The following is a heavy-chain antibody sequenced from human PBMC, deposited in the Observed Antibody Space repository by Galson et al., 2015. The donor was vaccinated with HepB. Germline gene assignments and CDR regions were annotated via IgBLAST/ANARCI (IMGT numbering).Heavy chain of an antibody. CDR1: GDSVSGNIVS. Sequence: CAISGDSVSGNIVSWNWIRQSPSRGLEWLGRTYFRSKWYYDYAVSVKCRITINPDTSENQFSLQLHSVTPEDTAVYYCAGAGYCRSTYCFFAYWGQGTLVTVSS. J-gene: IGHJ4*02. D-gene: IGHD2-2*01. CDR2: TYFRSKWYY. V-gene: IGHV6-1*01. CDR3: AGAGYCRSTYCFFAY.